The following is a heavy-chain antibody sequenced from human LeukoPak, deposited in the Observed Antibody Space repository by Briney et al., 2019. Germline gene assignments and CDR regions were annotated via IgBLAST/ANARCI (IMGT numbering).Heavy chain of an antibody. V-gene: IGHV4-39*01. CDR1: GGSISSISSNN. CDR2: IHYSGST. D-gene: IGHD5-18*01. CDR3: ARLPTGYPNWFDT. Sequence: PSETLSLTCTVSGGSISSISSNNWAWIRQPPGKGLELIAAIHYSGSTNYNPSFMSRVTISVDTSKNQFSLKLRSLTATDTAVYYCARLPTGYPNWFDTWGQGILVTVSS. J-gene: IGHJ5*02.